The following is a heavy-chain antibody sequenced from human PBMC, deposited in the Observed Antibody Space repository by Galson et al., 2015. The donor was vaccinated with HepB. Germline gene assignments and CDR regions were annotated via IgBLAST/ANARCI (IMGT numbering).Heavy chain of an antibody. J-gene: IGHJ6*03. CDR2: ISSSSSYI. D-gene: IGHD3-3*01. Sequence: SLRLSCAASGFTFSSYSMNWVRQAPGKGLEWVSSISSSSSYIYYADSVKGRFTISRDNAKNSLYLQMNSLRAEDTAVYYCARDHQGLRFLEWLPYYYYYMDVWGKGTTVTVSS. CDR3: ARDHQGLRFLEWLPYYYYYMDV. V-gene: IGHV3-21*01. CDR1: GFTFSSYS.